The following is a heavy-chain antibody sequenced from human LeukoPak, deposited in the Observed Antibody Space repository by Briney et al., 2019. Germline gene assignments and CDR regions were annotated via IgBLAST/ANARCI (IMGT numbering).Heavy chain of an antibody. Sequence: ASVKVSCKASGYSFTGYFMHWVRQAPGQGLEWMGWINPKSGGTNYAQKFQGRVTMTSDTSISTAYMELSRLRSDDTAVYYCARDLGFKEFLWWGQGTLVTVSS. V-gene: IGHV1-2*02. D-gene: IGHD3-10*01. CDR2: INPKSGGT. CDR3: ARDLGFKEFLW. J-gene: IGHJ4*02. CDR1: GYSFTGYF.